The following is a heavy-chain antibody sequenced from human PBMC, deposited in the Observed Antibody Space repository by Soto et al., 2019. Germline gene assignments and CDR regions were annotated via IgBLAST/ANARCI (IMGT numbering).Heavy chain of an antibody. CDR2: ISYDGSNK. Sequence: QVQLVESGGGVVQPGRSLRLSCAAYGFTFSSYGMHWVRQAPGKGLEWVAVISYDGSNKYYADSVKGRFTISRDNSKNTLYLQMNSLRAEDTAVYYCAKDMDRKLALDYWGQGTLVTVSS. V-gene: IGHV3-30*18. D-gene: IGHD3-10*01. CDR3: AKDMDRKLALDY. CDR1: GFTFSSYG. J-gene: IGHJ4*02.